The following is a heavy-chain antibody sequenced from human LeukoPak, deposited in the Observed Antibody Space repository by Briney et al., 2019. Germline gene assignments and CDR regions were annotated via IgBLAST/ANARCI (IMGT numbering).Heavy chain of an antibody. CDR3: AKERFGLGIFDY. D-gene: IGHD3-10*01. CDR2: ISGSGDVT. CDR1: GFTFSNYP. V-gene: IGHV3-23*01. J-gene: IGHJ4*02. Sequence: PGGSLRLSCAASGFTFSNYPMSWVRQAPGKGLEWVSAISGSGDVTYFADSVKGRFTISRDNSKNTLYLQMSSLRAEDTAVYYCAKERFGLGIFDYWGLGTLVTVSS.